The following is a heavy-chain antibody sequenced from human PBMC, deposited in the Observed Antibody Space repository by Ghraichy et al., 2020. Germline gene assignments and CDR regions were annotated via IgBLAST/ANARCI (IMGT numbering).Heavy chain of an antibody. CDR1: GYTFTGYY. CDR2: INPNSGGT. CDR3: ARGSQMATAASGFDY. J-gene: IGHJ4*02. Sequence: ASVKVSCKASGYTFTGYYMHWVRQAPGQGLEWMGWINPNSGGTNYAQKFQGRVTMTRDTSISTAYMELSRLRSDDTAVYYCARGSQMATAASGFDYWGQGTLVTVSS. D-gene: IGHD5-24*01. V-gene: IGHV1-2*02.